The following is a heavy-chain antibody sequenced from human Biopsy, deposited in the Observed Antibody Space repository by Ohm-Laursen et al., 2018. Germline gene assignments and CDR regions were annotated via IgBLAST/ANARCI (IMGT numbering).Heavy chain of an antibody. CDR1: GYTFAGYY. J-gene: IGHJ6*02. D-gene: IGHD3-9*01. CDR3: ARVPAYPSIDGYYGLDL. Sequence: ASVKVSCEASGYTFAGYYLHWLRQAPGHGLEWMGWINPNSGNANYAQSFQGRLTVTRDTSISTAYMELTSLTFDDTAIYYCARVPAYPSIDGYYGLDLWGQGTTVIVSS. V-gene: IGHV1-2*02. CDR2: INPNSGNA.